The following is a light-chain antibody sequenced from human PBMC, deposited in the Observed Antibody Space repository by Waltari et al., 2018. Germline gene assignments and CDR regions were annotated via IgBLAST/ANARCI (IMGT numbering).Light chain of an antibody. CDR3: QTGGHGTWV. CDR2: VNSDGSH. V-gene: IGLV4-69*01. Sequence: QLVLTQSPSASASLGASVKLTCTLSSGHSTNIIAWHQQQPEKGPRYLMKVNSDGSHSKGDQIPDRFSGSSSGAEHYLTISSPQSEDEADYYCQTGGHGTWVFGGGTKLTVL. CDR1: SGHSTNI. J-gene: IGLJ3*02.